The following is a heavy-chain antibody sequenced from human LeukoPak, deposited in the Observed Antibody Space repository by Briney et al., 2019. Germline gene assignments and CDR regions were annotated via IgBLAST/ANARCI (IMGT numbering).Heavy chain of an antibody. CDR1: GYTFTSYD. J-gene: IGHJ3*02. CDR3: ASSVDGGHDAFDI. D-gene: IGHD4-23*01. V-gene: IGHV1-8*01. Sequence: GASVKVSCKASGYTFTSYDINWVRQATGQGLEWMGWMNPNSGNTGYAQKFQGRVTMTRNTSISTAYMELRSLRSEDTAVYYCASSVDGGHDAFDIWGQGTMVTVSS. CDR2: MNPNSGNT.